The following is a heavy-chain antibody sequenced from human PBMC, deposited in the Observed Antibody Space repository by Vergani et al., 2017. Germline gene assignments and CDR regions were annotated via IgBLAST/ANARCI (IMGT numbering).Heavy chain of an antibody. Sequence: EVQLVESGGGLVQPGGSLRLSCAASGFPLSNAWIHWVRQGPGKGLEWVSRVGFDGSDTVYADSVKGRFTISKDSAMNTVHLQMTNVRAEDTAVYFCARDGAGTSDLDYWGAGVMVTVCS. CDR1: GFPLSNAW. CDR2: VGFDGSDT. V-gene: IGHV3-74*01. CDR3: ARDGAGTSDLDY. D-gene: IGHD1-14*01. J-gene: IGHJ4*02.